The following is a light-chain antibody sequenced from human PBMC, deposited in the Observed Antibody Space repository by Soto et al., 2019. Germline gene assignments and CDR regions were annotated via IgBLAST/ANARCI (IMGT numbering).Light chain of an antibody. V-gene: IGLV1-40*01. CDR2: GNS. CDR3: ASWDDGQSVLV. J-gene: IGLJ2*01. CDR1: SSNIGAGYD. Sequence: QSVLTQPPSVSGAPGQRVTISCTGSSSNIGAGYDVHWYQQLPGTAPKLLIYGNSNRPSGVPDRFSGSKSGTSASLAITGLQAEDEADYFCASWDDGQSVLVFGGGTKLTVL.